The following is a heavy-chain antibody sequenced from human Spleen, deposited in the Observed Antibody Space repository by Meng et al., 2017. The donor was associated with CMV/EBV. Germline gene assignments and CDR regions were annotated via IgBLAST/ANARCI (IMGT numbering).Heavy chain of an antibody. V-gene: IGHV3-74*01. CDR2: INSDGSDT. J-gene: IGHJ6*02. Sequence: GESLKISCAASGFTFSDCYMSWIRQAPGKGLVWVSRINSDGSDTSYADSVKGRFTISRDNAKNTLYLQMNSLRAEDTAVYYCAREGGGFLEWLFHYYGMDVWGQGTTVTVSS. CDR3: AREGGGFLEWLFHYYGMDV. D-gene: IGHD3-3*01. CDR1: GFTFSDCY.